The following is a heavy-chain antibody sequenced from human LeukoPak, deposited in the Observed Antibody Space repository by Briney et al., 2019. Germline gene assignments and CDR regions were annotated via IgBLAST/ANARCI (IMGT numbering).Heavy chain of an antibody. J-gene: IGHJ4*02. CDR2: ISSSGSGI. Sequence: GGSLRLSCAASGFIFSNYEMNWVRQAPGKGLEWVSYISSSGSGIYYADSVKGRFTISRDNAKNSLYLQMNSLRADDTAVYSCARDFIDNHLFDYWGQGTLVTVSS. CDR1: GFIFSNYE. CDR3: ARDFIDNHLFDY. V-gene: IGHV3-48*03. D-gene: IGHD3-22*01.